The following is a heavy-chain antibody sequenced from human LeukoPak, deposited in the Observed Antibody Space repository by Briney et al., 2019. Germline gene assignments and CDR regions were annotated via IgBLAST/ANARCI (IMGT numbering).Heavy chain of an antibody. D-gene: IGHD3-10*01. Sequence: PSETLSLTCTVSGGSISSYYWSWIRQPPGQGLEWIGYLYYSGSTNYNPSLKSRVTMSVDTSKNQFSLKLSSVTAADTAVYYCARTPVNPMVQDLFYFDYWGQGTLVTVSS. CDR1: GGSISSYY. V-gene: IGHV4-59*08. CDR2: LYYSGST. J-gene: IGHJ4*02. CDR3: ARTPVNPMVQDLFYFDY.